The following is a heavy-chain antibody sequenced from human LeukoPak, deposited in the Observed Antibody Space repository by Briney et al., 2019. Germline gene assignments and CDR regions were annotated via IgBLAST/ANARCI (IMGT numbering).Heavy chain of an antibody. V-gene: IGHV3-30*18. CDR2: ISYDGSNK. J-gene: IGHJ4*02. D-gene: IGHD5-18*01. Sequence: PGRSLRLSCAASRXAFSSYGVHWVRQAPGKGLEWVALISYDGSNKYYADSVKGRFTISRDNSKNTLYLQMNSLRAEDTAVYYCAKDRYTYGTEYFDYWGQGTLVTVSS. CDR1: RXAFSSYG. CDR3: AKDRYTYGTEYFDY.